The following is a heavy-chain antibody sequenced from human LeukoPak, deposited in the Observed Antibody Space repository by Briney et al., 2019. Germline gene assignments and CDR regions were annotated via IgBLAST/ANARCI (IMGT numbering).Heavy chain of an antibody. V-gene: IGHV4-34*01. J-gene: IGHJ3*02. CDR2: INHSGST. D-gene: IGHD1-26*01. Sequence: SETLSLTCAVYGGSFSGYYWSWIRQPPGKGLEWIGEINHSGSTNYNPSLKSRVTISVDTSKNQFSLKLSSVTAADTAVYYCARGSGSLGAFDIWGQGTMVTVSS. CDR1: GGSFSGYY. CDR3: ARGSGSLGAFDI.